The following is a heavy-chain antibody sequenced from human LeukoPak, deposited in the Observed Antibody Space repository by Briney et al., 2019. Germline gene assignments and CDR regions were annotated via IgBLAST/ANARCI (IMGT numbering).Heavy chain of an antibody. D-gene: IGHD3-3*01. CDR1: GFTFSSYG. V-gene: IGHV3-33*06. CDR2: IWYDGSNK. Sequence: PGGSLRLSCAASGFTFSSYGMHWVRQAPGKGLEWVAVIWYDGSNKYHADSVKGRFTISRDNSKNTLYLQMNSLRAEDTAVYYCAKDLGGNYLDYWGQGTLVTVSS. J-gene: IGHJ4*02. CDR3: AKDLGGNYLDY.